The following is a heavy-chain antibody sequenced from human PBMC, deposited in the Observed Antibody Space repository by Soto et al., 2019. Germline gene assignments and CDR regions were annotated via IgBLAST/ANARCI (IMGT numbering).Heavy chain of an antibody. CDR2: ISYDGSNK. D-gene: IGHD6-6*01. CDR3: ASTDGGRDYSSSSSFPDY. Sequence: GGSLRLSCAASGFTFSSYAMHWVRQAPGKGLEWVAVISYDGSNKYYADSVKGRFTISRDNSKNTLYLQMNSLRAEDTAVYYCASTDGGRDYSSSSSFPDYWGQGTLVTVSS. J-gene: IGHJ4*02. CDR1: GFTFSSYA. V-gene: IGHV3-30*04.